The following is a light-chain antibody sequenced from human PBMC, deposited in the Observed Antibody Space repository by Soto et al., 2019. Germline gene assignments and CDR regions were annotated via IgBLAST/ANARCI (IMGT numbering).Light chain of an antibody. Sequence: EIVLTQSPGTLSLSAGERATLSCRASQSVSNNYLAWYQQKPGQAPRLLIYGASNRATGIPDRFSGSGSGTDFTLTISRLEPEDFAVYDCQHRSNRPTFGGGTKVDIK. CDR3: QHRSNRPT. CDR1: QSVSNNY. J-gene: IGKJ4*01. CDR2: GAS. V-gene: IGKV3D-20*02.